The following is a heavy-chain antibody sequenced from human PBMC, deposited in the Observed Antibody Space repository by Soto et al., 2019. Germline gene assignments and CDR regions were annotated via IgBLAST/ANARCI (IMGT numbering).Heavy chain of an antibody. D-gene: IGHD6-19*01. J-gene: IGHJ1*01. CDR2: ISAYNGNT. CDR1: GYTFTTYG. V-gene: IGHV1-18*01. CDR3: ARAGSTVAATRYFQH. Sequence: ASVKVSCKASGYTFTTYGITWVRQAPGQGLEWMGWISAYNGNTNYAQKLQGRVTMTTDTFTSTAYMELRSLRSDDTAVYYCARAGSTVAATRYFQHWGQGTLVTVS.